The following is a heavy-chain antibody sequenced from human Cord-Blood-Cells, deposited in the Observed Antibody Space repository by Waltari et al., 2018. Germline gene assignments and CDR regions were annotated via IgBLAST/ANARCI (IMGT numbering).Heavy chain of an antibody. D-gene: IGHD2-2*01. CDR3: AREGPAATTFFDY. J-gene: IGHJ4*02. CDR1: GGSFSGYY. CDR2: INHSGRT. V-gene: IGHV4-34*01. Sequence: QVQLQQWGAGLLKPSETLSLTCAVYGGSFSGYYWSWLRQPPGKGLEWIGEINHSGRTNYNPSLKSRVNIAVDTSKNQFSLKLSSVTAADTAVYYCAREGPAATTFFDYWGQGTLVTVSS.